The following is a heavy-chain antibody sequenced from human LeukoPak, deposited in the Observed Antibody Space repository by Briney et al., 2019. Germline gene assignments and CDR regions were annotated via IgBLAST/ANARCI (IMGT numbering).Heavy chain of an antibody. Sequence: GGTLRLSCAASGFTFSSYGMSWVRQAPGKGLEWVSAISGSGGSTYYADSVKGRFTISRDNSKNTLYLQMNSLRAEDTAVYYCARPEGGSYFGYWGQGTLVTVSS. CDR2: ISGSGGST. CDR3: ARPEGGSYFGY. CDR1: GFTFSSYG. D-gene: IGHD3-16*01. V-gene: IGHV3-23*01. J-gene: IGHJ4*02.